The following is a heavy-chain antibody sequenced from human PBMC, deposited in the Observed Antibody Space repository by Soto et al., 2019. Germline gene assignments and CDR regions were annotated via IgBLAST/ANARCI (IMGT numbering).Heavy chain of an antibody. CDR1: GFTFSSYA. J-gene: IGHJ4*02. V-gene: IGHV3-23*01. Sequence: PGGSLRLSCAASGFTFSSYAMSWVRQAPGKGLEWVSAISGSGGSTYYADSVKGRFTISRDNSKNTLYLQMNSLRAGDTAVYYCAKASPRYCSGGSCSYYFDYWGQGTLVTVSS. CDR3: AKASPRYCSGGSCSYYFDY. D-gene: IGHD2-15*01. CDR2: ISGSGGST.